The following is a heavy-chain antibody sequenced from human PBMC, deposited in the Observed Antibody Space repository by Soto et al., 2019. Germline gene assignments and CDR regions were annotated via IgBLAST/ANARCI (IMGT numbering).Heavy chain of an antibody. D-gene: IGHD6-13*01. CDR3: ARRGYSSSLYYYYYYGMDV. V-gene: IGHV1-8*01. CDR2: MNPNSGNT. CDR1: GYTLTSYD. J-gene: IGHJ6*02. Sequence: QVQLVQSGAEVKKPGASVKVSCKASGYTLTSYDINWVRQATGQGLEWMGWMNPNSGNTGYAQKFQGRVTMTRNTSISTAYMELSSLRSEDTAVYYCARRGYSSSLYYYYYYGMDVWGQGTTVTVSS.